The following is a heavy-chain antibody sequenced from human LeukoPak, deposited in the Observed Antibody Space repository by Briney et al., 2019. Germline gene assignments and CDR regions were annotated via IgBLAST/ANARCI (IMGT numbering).Heavy chain of an antibody. CDR3: ARADRRRPPYTSSWYSENIFDY. J-gene: IGHJ4*02. CDR1: GFSFSSYW. D-gene: IGHD6-13*01. CDR2: INSDGSST. Sequence: GGSLRLSCAASGFSFSSYWMHWVRQAPGERLVWVSHINSDGSSTTYADSVRGRFTISRDNAKNTLYLQMNSLRSEDTAVYYCARADRRRPPYTSSWYSENIFDYWGQGTLVTVSS. V-gene: IGHV3-74*03.